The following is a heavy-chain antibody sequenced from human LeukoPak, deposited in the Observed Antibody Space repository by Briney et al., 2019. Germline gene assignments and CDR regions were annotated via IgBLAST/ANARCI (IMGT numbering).Heavy chain of an antibody. J-gene: IGHJ4*02. CDR1: GGSFSGYY. CDR2: INHSGST. Sequence: SETLSLTCAVYGGSFSGYYWSWIRQPPGKGLEWIEEINHSGSTNYNPSLKSRVTISVDTSKNQFSLKLSSVTAADTAVYYCARRRPVGYDSSGNYFDYWGQGTLVTVSS. D-gene: IGHD3-22*01. V-gene: IGHV4-34*01. CDR3: ARRRPVGYDSSGNYFDY.